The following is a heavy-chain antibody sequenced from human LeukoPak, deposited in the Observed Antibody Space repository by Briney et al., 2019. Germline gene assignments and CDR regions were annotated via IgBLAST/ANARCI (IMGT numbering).Heavy chain of an antibody. CDR2: IYYSGST. D-gene: IGHD3-22*01. CDR1: GGSISSGGYY. CDR3: ARGGGYYTYYFDY. J-gene: IGHJ4*02. V-gene: IGHV4-31*03. Sequence: PSETLSLTCTVSGGSISSGGYYWSWIRQHPGKGLEWIGYIYYSGSTYYNPSLKSRVTIPVDTSKNQFSLKLSSVTAADTAVYYCARGGGYYTYYFDYWGQGTLVTVSS.